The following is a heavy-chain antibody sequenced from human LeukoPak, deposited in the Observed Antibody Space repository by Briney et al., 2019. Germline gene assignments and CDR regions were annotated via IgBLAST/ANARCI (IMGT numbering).Heavy chain of an antibody. CDR1: GASISRTTYY. Sequence: SETLSLTCSVSGASISRTTYYWGWIRQPPGKGLEWIGSVFHTGTAYYNPSLRSRVTLSVDTSKNQFSLKMSSVTAADTAVYYCTKNDVGDYGTWGQGTMVAVSS. CDR2: VFHTGTA. CDR3: TKNDVGDYGT. D-gene: IGHD4-17*01. V-gene: IGHV4-39*01. J-gene: IGHJ5*02.